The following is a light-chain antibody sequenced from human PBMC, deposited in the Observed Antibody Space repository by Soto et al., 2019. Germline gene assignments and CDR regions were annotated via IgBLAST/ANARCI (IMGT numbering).Light chain of an antibody. V-gene: IGKV3-20*01. Sequence: EIVLTQSPGTLSLSPGERATLSCRASQSVSSSYLAWYQQKPGQAPRLLIYGASSRATGIPDRFSGSGSGTDFTLTISRLEPEDFALYYCQQYRSSPPWTFGQGTKVDIK. CDR1: QSVSSSY. J-gene: IGKJ1*01. CDR2: GAS. CDR3: QQYRSSPPWT.